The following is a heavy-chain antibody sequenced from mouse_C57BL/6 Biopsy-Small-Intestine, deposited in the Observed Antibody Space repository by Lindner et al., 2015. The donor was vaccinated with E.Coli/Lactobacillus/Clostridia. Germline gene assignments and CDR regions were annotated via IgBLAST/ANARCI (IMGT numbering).Heavy chain of an antibody. J-gene: IGHJ3*01. CDR3: ATWGFAY. CDR1: GCTFTSYW. V-gene: IGHV1-72*01. Sequence: VQLQESGTELVQPGASVMLSCKASGCTFTSYWMHWVRQRPGRGLEWIGRIDPNGGDSKYNERFKSKATLTVDKPSNTAYMQLSSLTSEDSAVYYCATWGFAYWGQGTLVTVSA. CDR2: IDPNGGDS.